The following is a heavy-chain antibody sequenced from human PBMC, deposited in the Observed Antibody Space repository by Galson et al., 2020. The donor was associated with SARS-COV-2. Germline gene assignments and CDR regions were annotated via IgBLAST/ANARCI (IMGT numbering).Heavy chain of an antibody. V-gene: IGHV3-15*01. J-gene: IGHJ6*03. CDR3: AIRFGGLGYMDV. D-gene: IGHD3-10*01. CDR1: GFTFSNAW. Sequence: GESLKISCAVSGFTFSNAWMIWVRQAPGNGLEWVGRIKRRIDGETTDYVASVKGRFIISRDDLKNTLYLHMNGLKTEDTGVYYCAIRFGGLGYMDVWGKGTTVTVSS. CDR2: IKRRIDGETT.